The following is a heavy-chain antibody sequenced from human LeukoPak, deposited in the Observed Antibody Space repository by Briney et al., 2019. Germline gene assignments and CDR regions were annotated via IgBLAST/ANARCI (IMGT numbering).Heavy chain of an antibody. Sequence: PSETLSLTCTVSGGSISSYYWSWIRQPPGKGLEWIGSIYYSGSTYYNPSLKSRVTISVDTSKNQFSLKLSSVTAADTAVYYCARVTFSVDTAMVSAYYFDYWGQGTLVTVSS. V-gene: IGHV4-39*07. D-gene: IGHD5-18*01. CDR2: IYYSGST. CDR1: GGSISSYY. CDR3: ARVTFSVDTAMVSAYYFDY. J-gene: IGHJ4*02.